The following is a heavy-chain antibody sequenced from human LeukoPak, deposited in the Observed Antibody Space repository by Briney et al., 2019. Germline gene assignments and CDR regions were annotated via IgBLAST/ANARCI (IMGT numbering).Heavy chain of an antibody. Sequence: GGSLRLSCAASGFTFSSYAMHWVRQAPGKGLEWVAVISYDGSNKYYADSVKGRFTISRDNSKNTLYLQMNSLRAEDTAVYYCARDVDTAMVNVYWGQGTLVTASS. CDR2: ISYDGSNK. J-gene: IGHJ4*02. V-gene: IGHV3-30-3*01. CDR3: ARDVDTAMVNVY. CDR1: GFTFSSYA. D-gene: IGHD5-18*01.